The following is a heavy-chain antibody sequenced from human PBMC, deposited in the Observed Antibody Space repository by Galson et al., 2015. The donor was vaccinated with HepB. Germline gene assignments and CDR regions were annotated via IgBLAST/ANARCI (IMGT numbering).Heavy chain of an antibody. CDR3: ARHRWDFWRDYPRYFDN. CDR2: ISYSGST. D-gene: IGHD3-3*01. CDR1: DDSISSSGYY. V-gene: IGHV4-39*01. Sequence: SETLSLTCSVSDDSISSSGYYWGWIRQPPGKGLEWIASISYSGSTYTNPSLKSRVTITIDTSQKQFSLKLSPVTAADTTVYYCARHRWDFWRDYPRYFDNWGQGTLVTVSS. J-gene: IGHJ4*02.